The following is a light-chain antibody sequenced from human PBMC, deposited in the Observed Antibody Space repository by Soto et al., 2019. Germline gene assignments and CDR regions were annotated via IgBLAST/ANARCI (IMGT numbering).Light chain of an antibody. Sequence: NFMLTQPHSVSESTGKTVTISCTRSSGSIASNYVQWYQQRPGSAPTTVIYEDNQRPSGVPDRFSGSIDSSSNSASLTISGLKTEDEADYYCQSYDSSNHGVFRGGTKLTVL. CDR3: QSYDSSNHGV. J-gene: IGLJ3*02. V-gene: IGLV6-57*03. CDR2: EDN. CDR1: SGSIASNY.